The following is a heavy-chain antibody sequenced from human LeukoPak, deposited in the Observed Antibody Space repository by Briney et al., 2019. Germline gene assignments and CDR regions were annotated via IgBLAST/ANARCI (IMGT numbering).Heavy chain of an antibody. J-gene: IGHJ4*02. D-gene: IGHD2-15*01. CDR2: IYYSGST. CDR1: GGSISTYY. V-gene: IGHV4-59*01. CDR3: ASTSGYCSGGNCYSAFDY. Sequence: SETLSLTCTVSGGSISTYYWSWMRQPPGRGLEWIGYIYYSGSTNHNPSLQSRVTISVDTSKNQFSLKLNSVTAADTAVYYCASTSGYCSGGNCYSAFDYWGQGTLVTVSS.